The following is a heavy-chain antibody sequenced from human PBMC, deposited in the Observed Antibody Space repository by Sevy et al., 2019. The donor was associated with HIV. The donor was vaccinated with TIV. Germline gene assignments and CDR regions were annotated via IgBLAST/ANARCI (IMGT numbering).Heavy chain of an antibody. CDR1: GYTLSTHG. CDR2: IWYDGTTT. J-gene: IGHJ4*01. D-gene: IGHD6-19*01. V-gene: IGHV3-33*01. Sequence: GGSLRLSCAASGYTLSTHGMHWVRQAPGKGLEWVAVIWYDGTTTYYADSVKGRFTISRESSKNMLFLQMNSLRAEDTAVYYCARVSGSLDYWGQGTLVTVSS. CDR3: ARVSGSLDY.